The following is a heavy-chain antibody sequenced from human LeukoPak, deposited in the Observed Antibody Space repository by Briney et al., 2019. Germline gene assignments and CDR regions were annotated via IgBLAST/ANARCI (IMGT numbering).Heavy chain of an antibody. D-gene: IGHD3-22*01. J-gene: IGHJ4*02. V-gene: IGHV4-4*07. Sequence: SETLSLTCTVSGGSISSYYWSWVRQPAGKGLEWIGRIYTSGNSNYNPSLKSRVTMSVDTSKNQFSLKLSSVTAADTAVYYCARDQYYYDSSAYLFDYWGQGTLVTVSS. CDR3: ARDQYYYDSSAYLFDY. CDR1: GGSISSYY. CDR2: IYTSGNS.